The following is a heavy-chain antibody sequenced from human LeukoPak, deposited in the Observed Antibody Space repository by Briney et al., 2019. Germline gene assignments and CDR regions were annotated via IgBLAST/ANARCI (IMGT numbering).Heavy chain of an antibody. Sequence: SETLSLTCTVSGGSISSSSYYWGWIRQPPGKGLEWIGSIYYSGSTYYNPSLKSRVTISVDTSKNQFSLKLSSVTAADTAVYYCARAKVGANPYFDYWGQGTLVTVSS. CDR2: IYYSGST. CDR3: ARAKVGANPYFDY. CDR1: GGSISSSSYY. V-gene: IGHV4-39*07. J-gene: IGHJ4*02. D-gene: IGHD1-26*01.